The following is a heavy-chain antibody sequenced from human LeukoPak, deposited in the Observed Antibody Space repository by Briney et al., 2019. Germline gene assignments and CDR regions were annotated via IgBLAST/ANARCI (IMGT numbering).Heavy chain of an antibody. V-gene: IGHV5-51*01. CDR3: ARHLVGATYGEYMGV. Sequence: GESLKISCKGSGYSFTSYWIGWVRQMPGKGLEWMGIIYPGDSDTRYSPSFQGQVTISADKSISTAYLQWSSLKASDTAMYYSARHLVGATYGEYMGVWGKGTTVTVSS. CDR1: GYSFTSYW. J-gene: IGHJ6*03. D-gene: IGHD1-26*01. CDR2: IYPGDSDT.